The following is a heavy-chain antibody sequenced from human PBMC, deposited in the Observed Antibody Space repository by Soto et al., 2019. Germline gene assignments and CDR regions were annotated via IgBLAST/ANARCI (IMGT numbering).Heavy chain of an antibody. CDR2: ISWNSGSI. D-gene: IGHD6-13*01. J-gene: IGHJ4*02. V-gene: IGHV3-9*01. CDR3: AKDADVRIAAAGMSDY. Sequence: PGGSLRLSCAASGFTFDDYAMHWVRQAPGKGLEWVSGISWNSGSIGYADSVKGRFTISRDNAKNSLYLQMNSLRAEDTALYYCAKDADVRIAAAGMSDYWGQGTLVTVSS. CDR1: GFTFDDYA.